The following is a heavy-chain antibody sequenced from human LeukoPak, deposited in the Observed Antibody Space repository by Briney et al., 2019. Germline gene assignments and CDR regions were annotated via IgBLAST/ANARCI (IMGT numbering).Heavy chain of an antibody. J-gene: IGHJ3*02. V-gene: IGHV4-59*01. D-gene: IGHD3-22*01. Sequence: SETLSLTCTVSGGSISSYYWSWIRQPPGKGLEWIGYIYYSGSTNYNPSLKSRVTISVDTSKNQFSLKLSSVTAADTAVYYCARHFTYYYDSSGDAFNIWGRGTMVTVSS. CDR2: IYYSGST. CDR3: ARHFTYYYDSSGDAFNI. CDR1: GGSISSYY.